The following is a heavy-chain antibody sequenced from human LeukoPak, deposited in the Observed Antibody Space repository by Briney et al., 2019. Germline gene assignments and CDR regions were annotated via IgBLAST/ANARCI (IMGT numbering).Heavy chain of an antibody. CDR2: INAGNGNT. CDR3: ARGGSRYYDSSGYYPFDY. V-gene: IGHV1-3*01. CDR1: GYTFTSYA. J-gene: IGHJ4*02. Sequence: GASVKVSCKASGYTFTSYAMHWVRQAPGQRLEWMGWINAGNGNTKYSQEFQGRVTITRDTSISTAYMELSRLRSDDTAVYYCARGGSRYYDSSGYYPFDYWGQGTLVTVSS. D-gene: IGHD3-22*01.